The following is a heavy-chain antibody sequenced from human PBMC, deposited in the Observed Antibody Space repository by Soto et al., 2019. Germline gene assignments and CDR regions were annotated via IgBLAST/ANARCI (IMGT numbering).Heavy chain of an antibody. CDR1: GGSVSSGSYY. D-gene: IGHD6-19*01. Sequence: QVQLQESGPGLVKPSETLSLTCTVSGGSVSSGSYYWSWIRQPPGKGLEWIGYIYYSGSTNYNPSPKSRVTISVDTSKNQFSPTLSSVTAADTAVYYCARGIEGWYQGRYYYGMDVWGQGTTVTVSS. CDR2: IYYSGST. CDR3: ARGIEGWYQGRYYYGMDV. V-gene: IGHV4-61*01. J-gene: IGHJ6*02.